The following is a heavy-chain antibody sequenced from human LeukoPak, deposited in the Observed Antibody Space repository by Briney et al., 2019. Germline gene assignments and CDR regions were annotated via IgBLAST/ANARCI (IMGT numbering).Heavy chain of an antibody. V-gene: IGHV3-48*03. CDR1: GYRLSSQQ. J-gene: IGHJ4*02. CDR2: ITSSGSTT. CDR3: LRVCGVAFDY. Sequence: QPGGSLLHSCSSSGYRLSSQQINWVRQAPGKGLEFVSYITSSGSTTYYADSVKGRFTISRDNAKNSLYLQMNSLRADDTAVYYCLRVCGVAFDYWGQGTLVTVSS. D-gene: IGHD2-15*01.